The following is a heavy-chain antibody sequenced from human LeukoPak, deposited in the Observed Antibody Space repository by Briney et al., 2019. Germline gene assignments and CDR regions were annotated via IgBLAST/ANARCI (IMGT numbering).Heavy chain of an antibody. CDR3: ARSSGYYYDSSGQDY. CDR2: INHSGST. V-gene: IGHV4-34*01. Sequence: SETLSLTCAVYGGSFSGYYWSWIRQPPGKGLEWIEEINHSGSTNYNPSLKSRVTISVDTSKNQFSLKLSSVTAADTAVYYCARSSGYYYDSSGQDYWGQGTLVTVSS. CDR1: GGSFSGYY. D-gene: IGHD3-22*01. J-gene: IGHJ4*02.